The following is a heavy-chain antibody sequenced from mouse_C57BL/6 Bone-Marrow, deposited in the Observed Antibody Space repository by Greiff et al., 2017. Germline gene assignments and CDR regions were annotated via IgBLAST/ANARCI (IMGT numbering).Heavy chain of an antibody. V-gene: IGHV5-9*01. D-gene: IGHD1-1*01. CDR3: ARQVTTVLATKYFDV. CDR1: GFTFTSYT. J-gene: IGHJ1*03. Sequence: EVQLLESGGGLVKPGASLKLSCAASGFTFTSYTMPWVRQTPGQRLQWVAAISGGGGNTYYPDSVKGRFTISRDNDKNILYLQMSSLRAEDTALYYGARQVTTVLATKYFDVWGTGTTVTVSS. CDR2: ISGGGGNT.